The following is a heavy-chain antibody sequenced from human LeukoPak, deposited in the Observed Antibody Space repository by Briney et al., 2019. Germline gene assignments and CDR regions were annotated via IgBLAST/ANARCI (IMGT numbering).Heavy chain of an antibody. CDR3: ARGFDY. Sequence: GGSLRLSCAASGFTFSSYWMHWVRQAPGKGLVWVSRINSDGSSTNYADSVKGGFTISRDNEKNTLYMQMNSMRAEDTAVYYCARGFDYWGQGTLVSVSS. CDR2: INSDGSST. J-gene: IGHJ4*02. CDR1: GFTFSSYW. V-gene: IGHV3-74*01.